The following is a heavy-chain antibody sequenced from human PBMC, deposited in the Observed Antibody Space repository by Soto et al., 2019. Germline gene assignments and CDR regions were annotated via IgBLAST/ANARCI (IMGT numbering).Heavy chain of an antibody. CDR1: GGSISSSTYY. J-gene: IGHJ5*02. Sequence: QLQLQESGPGLVKPSETLSLTCTVSGGSISSSTYYWGWIRQPPGKGQEWIGSIYYLGGTYYNPSLESRVTISVDTSRTQFSLKLNSVTAADTALYFCARSLSSDFNWFDPWGQGTLVTVSS. CDR2: IYYLGGT. CDR3: ARSLSSDFNWFDP. D-gene: IGHD3-16*02. V-gene: IGHV4-39*01.